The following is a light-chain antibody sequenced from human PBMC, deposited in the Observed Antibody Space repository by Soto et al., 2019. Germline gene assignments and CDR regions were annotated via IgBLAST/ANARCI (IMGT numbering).Light chain of an antibody. J-gene: IGKJ2*01. CDR2: DAS. V-gene: IGKV3-11*01. CDR1: QSVSSD. CDR3: QQRSNWPPYT. Sequence: EIVLTQSPATLSLSPGERATLSCMASQSVSSDLAWYQQKPGQAPRLLIYDASNRATGIPARFSGSGSGPDFTLPISSLEPEDFAVYYWQQRSNWPPYTLGQGTKLDIK.